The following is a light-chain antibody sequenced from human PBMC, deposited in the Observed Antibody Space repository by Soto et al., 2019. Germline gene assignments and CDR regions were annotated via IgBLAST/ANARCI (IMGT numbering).Light chain of an antibody. CDR1: QSVSNNY. J-gene: IGKJ5*01. Sequence: ETVFTQSPCTVSLSPGERATLSCRASQSVSNNYLAWYQQKPGQAPRLLIYGASNRATGIPDRFSGSGSGTDFTLTISRLEPEDFAVYYCQQYDNGPPTTFGQGTRLEIK. CDR2: GAS. V-gene: IGKV3-20*01. CDR3: QQYDNGPPTT.